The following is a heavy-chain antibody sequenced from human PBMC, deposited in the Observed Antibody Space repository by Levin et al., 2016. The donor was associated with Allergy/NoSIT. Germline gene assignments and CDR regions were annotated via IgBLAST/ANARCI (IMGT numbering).Heavy chain of an antibody. CDR1: GFTFYGYA. CDR3: AKPIVGTRKAFES. D-gene: IGHD1-26*01. Sequence: GGSLRLSCAASGFTFYGYAMTWVRQAPGKGLEWVSLIGVSADTTYYADSVKGRFTISRDNSKNTLYLQMNSLRVDDTAVYYCAKPIVGTRKAFESWGQGTLVTVSS. V-gene: IGHV3-23*01. J-gene: IGHJ4*02. CDR2: IGVSADTT.